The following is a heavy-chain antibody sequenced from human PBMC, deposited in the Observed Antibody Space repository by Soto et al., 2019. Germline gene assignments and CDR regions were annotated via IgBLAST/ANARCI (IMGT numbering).Heavy chain of an antibody. CDR3: ARDNYYYYYYGMDV. CDR1: GFTFSSYW. CDR2: IKQDGSEK. V-gene: IGHV3-7*03. D-gene: IGHD1-20*01. J-gene: IGHJ6*02. Sequence: GSLRLSCAASGFTFSSYWMSWVRQAPGKGLEWVANIKQDGSEKYYVDSVKGRFTISRDNAKNSLYLQMNSLRAEDTAVYYCARDNYYYYYYGMDVWGQGTTVTVSS.